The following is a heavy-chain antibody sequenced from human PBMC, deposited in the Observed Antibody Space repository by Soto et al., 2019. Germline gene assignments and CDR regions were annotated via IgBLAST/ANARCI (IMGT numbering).Heavy chain of an antibody. D-gene: IGHD5-12*01. CDR1: GAYVSSAGYS. CDR2: VYQSGRT. J-gene: IGHJ4*02. V-gene: IGHV4-30-4*07. CDR3: ARGQSIVAAIDYFDY. Sequence: PSETLSLTCSVSGAYVSSAGYSWSWIRQPPGKGLEWIGYVYQSGRTYGSVTTSYNPSLKSRVTISVDRSTNQFSLKLISVTAADTAVYFCARGQSIVAAIDYFDYWGQGSLVTVPS.